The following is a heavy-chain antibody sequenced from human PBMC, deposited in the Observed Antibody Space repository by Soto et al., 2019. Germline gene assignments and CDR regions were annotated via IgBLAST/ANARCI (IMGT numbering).Heavy chain of an antibody. V-gene: IGHV3-53*04. CDR3: ARDVPYYYASRMDV. CDR2: LHSGGDT. CDR1: GIPVSSNY. J-gene: IGHJ6*02. Sequence: EVQLVESGGGLVQPGGSLRLSCVASGIPVSSNYMTWVRQAPGKGLEWVSVLHSGGDTYYANSVKGRFTISRHDSTNTLFLQMTSLTAEDTAVYYCARDVPYYYASRMDVWCQWTTVTVSS. D-gene: IGHD3-10*01.